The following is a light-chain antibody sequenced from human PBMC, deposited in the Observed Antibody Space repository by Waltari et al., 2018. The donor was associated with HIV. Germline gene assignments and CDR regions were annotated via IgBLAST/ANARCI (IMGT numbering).Light chain of an antibody. CDR1: NSDIGGYNY. CDR3: SSYANKNGFYVV. V-gene: IGLV2-8*01. Sequence: QSALTQPPSASGSHGQSVTISCTGTNSDIGGYNYVSWYQQHPGKAPKLVISAVTKRPSGVPGRFSGSKSGTTASLTVSGLQAEDEADYYCSSYANKNGFYVVFGGGTRLTVL. J-gene: IGLJ2*01. CDR2: AVT.